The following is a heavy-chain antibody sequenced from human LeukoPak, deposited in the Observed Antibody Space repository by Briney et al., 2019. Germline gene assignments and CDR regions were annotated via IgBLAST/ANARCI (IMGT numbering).Heavy chain of an antibody. CDR3: ARQGVAVAGTHFDY. J-gene: IGHJ4*02. V-gene: IGHV4-59*08. CDR1: GGSISSYY. CDR2: IYYSGST. Sequence: PSETLSPTCTVSGGSISSYYWSWIRQPPGKGLEWIGYIYYSGSTNYNPSLKSRVTISVDTSKNQFSLKLSSVTAADTAVYYCARQGVAVAGTHFDYWGQGTLVTVSS. D-gene: IGHD6-19*01.